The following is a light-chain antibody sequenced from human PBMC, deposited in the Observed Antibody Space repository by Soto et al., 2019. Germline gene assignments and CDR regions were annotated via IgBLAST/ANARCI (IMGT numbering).Light chain of an antibody. CDR1: QSISFY. CDR2: AAS. Sequence: DIQMTQSPASLSASVGDRSTITCRASQSISFYLNWYPQKPGKAHKVLIYAASNLQSGVPSRFSGSGSGTDFTLTISSLQPEDFATYYCQQSYSIPITFGQGTRLEIK. CDR3: QQSYSIPIT. J-gene: IGKJ5*01. V-gene: IGKV1-39*01.